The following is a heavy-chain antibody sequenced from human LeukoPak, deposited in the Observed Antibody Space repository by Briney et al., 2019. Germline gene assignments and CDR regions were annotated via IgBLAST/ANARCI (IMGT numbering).Heavy chain of an antibody. J-gene: IGHJ4*02. CDR1: GYRFTSYG. CDR2: ISAYNGNT. D-gene: IGHD5-18*01. CDR3: ARDRHTAMVRPTDFDY. Sequence: ASVKVSCKASGYRFTSYGISWVRQAPGQGLERMGWISAYNGNTNYAQNLQGRVTMTTDTLTSTAYMDLRSLRSDDTAVYYCARDRHTAMVRPTDFDYWGQGTLVTVSS. V-gene: IGHV1-18*01.